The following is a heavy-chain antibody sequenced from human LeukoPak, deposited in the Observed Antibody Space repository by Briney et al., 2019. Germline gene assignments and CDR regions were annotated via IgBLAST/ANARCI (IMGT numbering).Heavy chain of an antibody. Sequence: SETLSLTCAVSGYSISSGYYWGWIRQPPGKELEWIGSIYHSGSTYYNPSLKSRVTISVDTSKNQFSLKLSSVTAADTAVYYCARRNDFWSGYYEGWFDPWGQGTLVTVSS. CDR2: IYHSGST. CDR3: ARRNDFWSGYYEGWFDP. J-gene: IGHJ5*02. CDR1: GYSISSGYY. D-gene: IGHD3-3*01. V-gene: IGHV4-38-2*01.